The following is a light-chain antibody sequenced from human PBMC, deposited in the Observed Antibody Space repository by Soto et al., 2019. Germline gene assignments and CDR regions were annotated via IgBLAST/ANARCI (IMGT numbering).Light chain of an antibody. J-gene: IGLJ3*02. CDR2: QDS. V-gene: IGLV3-1*01. CDR1: KLGDKY. Sequence: SYELTQPPSVSVSPGKTASITCSGDKLGDKYACWYQQKPGQSPVLVIYQDSKRHSGIPERFSGSKSGNTATLTLSGTQAMDEADYYCQSWDRSTVFGGGTKLTVL. CDR3: QSWDRSTV.